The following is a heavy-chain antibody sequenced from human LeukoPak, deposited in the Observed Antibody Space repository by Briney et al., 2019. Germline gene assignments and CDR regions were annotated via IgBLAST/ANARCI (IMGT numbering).Heavy chain of an antibody. V-gene: IGHV3-48*01. CDR2: ISSSSSSI. Sequence: GGSLRLSCAASGFMFSAYAMNWVRQAPGKGLEWISYISSSSSSIYYADSVKGRFTISRDNSKNTLYLQMNSLRAEDTAVYYCARGRDGYTFWGQGTLVTVSS. CDR1: GFMFSAYA. J-gene: IGHJ4*02. D-gene: IGHD5-24*01. CDR3: ARGRDGYTF.